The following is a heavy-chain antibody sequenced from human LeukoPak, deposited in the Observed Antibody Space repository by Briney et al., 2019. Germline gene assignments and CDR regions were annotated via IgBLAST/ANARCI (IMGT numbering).Heavy chain of an antibody. CDR1: GFTFSSYW. CDR3: ARGEYYYDSSGYYPGFDP. Sequence: GGSLRLSCAASGFTFSSYWMSWVRQAPGKGLEWVANIKQDGSEKYYVDSVKGRFTISRDNAKNSLYLQMNSLRAEDTAVYYCARGEYYYDSSGYYPGFDPWGQGTLVTVSS. CDR2: IKQDGSEK. J-gene: IGHJ5*02. D-gene: IGHD3-22*01. V-gene: IGHV3-7*04.